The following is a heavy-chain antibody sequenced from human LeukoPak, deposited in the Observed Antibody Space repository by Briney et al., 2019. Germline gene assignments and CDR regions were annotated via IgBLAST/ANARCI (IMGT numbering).Heavy chain of an antibody. CDR1: GFTFSDYY. J-gene: IGHJ6*02. CDR2: ISSSGSTI. D-gene: IGHD5-12*01. CDR3: AGLVATITREDV. V-gene: IGHV3-11*01. Sequence: GGSLRLSCAASGFTFSDYYMSWIRQAPGKGLEWVSYISSSGSTIYYADSVKGRFTISRDNAKNSLYLQMNSLRAEDTAVYYCAGLVATITREDVWGQGTTVTVSS.